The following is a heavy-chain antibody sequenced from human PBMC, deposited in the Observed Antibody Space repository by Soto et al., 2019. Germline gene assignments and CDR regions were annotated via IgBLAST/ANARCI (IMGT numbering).Heavy chain of an antibody. CDR1: GFTFSSYS. CDR3: ARDFAGAVAGYGY. CDR2: ISSSSSTI. J-gene: IGHJ4*02. D-gene: IGHD6-19*01. Sequence: GGSLRLSCAASGFTFSSYSMNWVRQAPGKGLEWVSYISSSSSTIYYADSVKGRFTISRDNAKNSLYLQMNSLRAEDTAVYYCARDFAGAVAGYGYWGQGTLVTVSS. V-gene: IGHV3-48*01.